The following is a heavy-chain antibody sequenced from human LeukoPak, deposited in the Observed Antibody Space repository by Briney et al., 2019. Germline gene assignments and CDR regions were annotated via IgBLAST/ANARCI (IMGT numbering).Heavy chain of an antibody. V-gene: IGHV4-59*08. D-gene: IGHD1-26*01. CDR3: ARAWVRGATVSNWFDP. CDR1: GGSISSYY. J-gene: IGHJ5*02. CDR2: IYYSGST. Sequence: PSETLSLTCTVSGGSISSYYWSWIRQPPGKGLEWIGYIYYSGSTNYNPSLKSRVTISVDTSKNQFSLKLSSVTAADTAVYYCARAWVRGATVSNWFDPWGQGTLVTVSS.